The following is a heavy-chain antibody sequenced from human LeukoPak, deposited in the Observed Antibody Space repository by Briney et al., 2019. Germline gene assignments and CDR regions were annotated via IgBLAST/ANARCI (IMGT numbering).Heavy chain of an antibody. CDR3: ARGYYDFWSGYLNWFDP. V-gene: IGHV4-59*01. D-gene: IGHD3-3*01. J-gene: IGHJ5*02. CDR2: ISDIGSI. Sequence: SETLSLTCTVSGGSISSYYCSWVRQPPGEGLEWSAYISDIGSINYNPSIKGRVTISVDTSKNQFSLKLSSVTAADTAVYYCARGYYDFWSGYLNWFDPWGQGTLVSVSS. CDR1: GGSISSYY.